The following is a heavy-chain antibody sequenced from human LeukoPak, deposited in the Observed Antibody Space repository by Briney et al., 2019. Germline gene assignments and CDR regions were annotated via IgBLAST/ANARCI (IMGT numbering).Heavy chain of an antibody. J-gene: IGHJ1*01. CDR1: GFTFSSYW. D-gene: IGHD3-22*01. V-gene: IGHV3-74*01. CDR3: ARAPSEIGGYYPDYF. Sequence: GGSLPLPCAASGFTFSSYWMHWPRHAPGKALVWVSRINTDGSTNYADSVKGRFTISRDNAKNTLSLQMISLRAEDTGVYYCARAPSEIGGYYPDYF. CDR2: INTDGST.